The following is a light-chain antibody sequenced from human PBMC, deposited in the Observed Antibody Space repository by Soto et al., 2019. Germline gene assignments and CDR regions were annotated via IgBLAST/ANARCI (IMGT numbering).Light chain of an antibody. Sequence: QSVLTQPASVSGSPGQSITISCTGTSNDVGGYNLVSWFQQHPGKAPKLMISEVNKRPSGVSNRFSGSKSANTASLTISGLQAEDEDDYYCCSHVGGSSPQWVFGGGTQLTVL. CDR3: CSHVGGSSPQWV. V-gene: IGLV2-23*02. CDR2: EVN. J-gene: IGLJ3*02. CDR1: SNDVGGYNL.